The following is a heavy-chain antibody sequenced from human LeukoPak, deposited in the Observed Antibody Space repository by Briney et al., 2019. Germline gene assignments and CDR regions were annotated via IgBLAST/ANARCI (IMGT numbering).Heavy chain of an antibody. J-gene: IGHJ5*02. CDR2: IYHSGST. Sequence: SETLSLTCTVSGGSISSYYWSWIRQPPGKGLEWIGEIYHSGSTNYNPSLKSRVTISVDKSKNQFSLKLSSVTAADTAVYYCARDRASYYGSGSYFWFDPWGQGTLVTVSS. CDR3: ARDRASYYGSGSYFWFDP. V-gene: IGHV4-59*12. CDR1: GGSISSYY. D-gene: IGHD3-10*01.